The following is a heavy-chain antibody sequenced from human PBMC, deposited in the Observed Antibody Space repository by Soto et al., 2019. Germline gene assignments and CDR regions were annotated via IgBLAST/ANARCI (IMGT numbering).Heavy chain of an antibody. Sequence: QVQLVQSGAEVKKPGASVKVSCKASGYTFTSYDINWVRQATGQGLEWMGWMNPNSGNTDYAQKFQGRVTMTRNTSISTAYMELSSLRSEDTAVYYCARRGYSSSWYYFYYYDMDVWGQGTTVTVSS. CDR3: ARRGYSSSWYYFYYYDMDV. J-gene: IGHJ6*02. D-gene: IGHD6-13*01. CDR2: MNPNSGNT. CDR1: GYTFTSYD. V-gene: IGHV1-8*01.